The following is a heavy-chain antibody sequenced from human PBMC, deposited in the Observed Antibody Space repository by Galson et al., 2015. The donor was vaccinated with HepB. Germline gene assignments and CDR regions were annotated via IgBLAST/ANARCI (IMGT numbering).Heavy chain of an antibody. V-gene: IGHV3-23*01. D-gene: IGHD2-21*01. J-gene: IGHJ1*01. CDR2: ISGSGGST. CDR1: GFTFSSYA. CDR3: AKGSVANDVEYFQH. Sequence: SLRLSCAASGFTFSSYAMSWVRQAPGKGLEWVSDISGSGGSTDYADSVKGRFTISRDNSKNTVNLQVNSLRAEDTAVYYCAKGSVANDVEYFQHWGQGTLVTVSS.